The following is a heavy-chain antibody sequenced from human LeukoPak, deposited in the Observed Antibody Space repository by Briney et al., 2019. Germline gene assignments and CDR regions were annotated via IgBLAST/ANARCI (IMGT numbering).Heavy chain of an antibody. CDR3: ARTLDRSRSSCSYGMDV. D-gene: IGHD2-15*01. CDR2: IFYSGSS. J-gene: IGHJ6*02. V-gene: IGHV4-59*08. Sequence: SETLSLTCAVSGGSMSRYYWSWIRQPPGKGLEWIGYIFYSGSSNYNPSLKSRVTISADTSKNQFSLNLSSVTAADTAVYYCARTLDRSRSSCSYGMDVWGQGTTVTVPS. CDR1: GGSMSRYY.